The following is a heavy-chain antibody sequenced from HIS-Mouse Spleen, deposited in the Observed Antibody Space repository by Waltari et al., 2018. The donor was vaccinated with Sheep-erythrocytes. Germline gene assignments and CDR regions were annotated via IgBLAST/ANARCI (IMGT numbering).Heavy chain of an antibody. CDR1: GGSISSSSYY. CDR2: IYYSGRN. Sequence: QLQLQESGPGLVKPSETLSLTCTVSGGSISSSSYYWGWIRQPPGKGLEWIGSIYYSGRNYYNPSRKSRVTISVDTSKNQFSLKLSSVTAADTAVYYRARLYYYDSSGYYFDYWGQGTLVTVSS. CDR3: ARLYYYDSSGYYFDY. J-gene: IGHJ4*02. V-gene: IGHV4-39*01. D-gene: IGHD3-22*01.